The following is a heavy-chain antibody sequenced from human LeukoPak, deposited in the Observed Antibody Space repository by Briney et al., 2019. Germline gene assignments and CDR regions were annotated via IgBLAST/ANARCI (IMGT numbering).Heavy chain of an antibody. D-gene: IGHD4-17*01. CDR3: ARLRVFLPIDYGAKGGYYFDY. CDR1: GGSISISSYY. Sequence: SETLSLTCTVSGGSISISSYYCGWIRQPPGKGLEWIGSIYYSGSTYYNPSLKSRLTISVDPSKNQFSLKLSSVTAADTAVYYCARLRVFLPIDYGAKGGYYFDYWGQGTLVTVSS. J-gene: IGHJ4*02. CDR2: IYYSGST. V-gene: IGHV4-39*01.